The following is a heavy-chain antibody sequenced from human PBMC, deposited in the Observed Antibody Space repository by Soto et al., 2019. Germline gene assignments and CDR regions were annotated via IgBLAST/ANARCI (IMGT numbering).Heavy chain of an antibody. V-gene: IGHV1-69*02. Sequence: QVQLVQSGAEVKKPGSSVKVSCKASGGTFSSYTISWVRQAPGQGLEWMGRIIPILGIANYAQKFQGRVTSTADKSTSTAYMELSSLRSEDTAVYYCARSYCSSTSCSHDAFDIWGQGTMVTVSS. D-gene: IGHD2-2*01. CDR2: IIPILGIA. CDR3: ARSYCSSTSCSHDAFDI. CDR1: GGTFSSYT. J-gene: IGHJ3*02.